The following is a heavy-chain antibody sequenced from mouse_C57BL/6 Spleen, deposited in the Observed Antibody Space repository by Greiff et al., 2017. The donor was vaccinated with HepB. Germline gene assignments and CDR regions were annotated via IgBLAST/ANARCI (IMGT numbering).Heavy chain of an antibody. J-gene: IGHJ1*03. CDR2: ISDGGSYT. CDR3: ARGDFPDV. CDR1: GFTFSSYA. Sequence: EVKLMESGGGLVKPGGSLKLSCAASGFTFSSYAMSWVRQTPEKRLEWVATISDGGSYTYYPDNVKGRFTISRDNAKNNLYLQMSHLKSEDTAMYYCARGDFPDVWGTGTTVTVSS. V-gene: IGHV5-4*03.